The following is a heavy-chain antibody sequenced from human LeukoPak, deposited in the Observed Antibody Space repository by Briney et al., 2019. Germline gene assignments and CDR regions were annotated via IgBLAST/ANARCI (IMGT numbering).Heavy chain of an antibody. Sequence: GASVKVSCKASGYTFTSYGISWVRQAPGQGLEWMGWISAYNGSPNYAQKLQGRVTMTTDTSTSTAYMELRSLRSDDTAVYYCARTDSENWFDPWGQGTLVTVSS. CDR1: GYTFTSYG. CDR2: ISAYNGSP. D-gene: IGHD2-21*02. V-gene: IGHV1-18*01. CDR3: ARTDSENWFDP. J-gene: IGHJ5*02.